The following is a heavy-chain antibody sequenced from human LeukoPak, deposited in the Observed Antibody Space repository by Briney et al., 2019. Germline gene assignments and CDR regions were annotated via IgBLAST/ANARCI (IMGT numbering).Heavy chain of an antibody. V-gene: IGHV3-74*01. CDR1: GFTFSSYW. CDR2: INSDGSST. CDR3: ANSRLGYCSSTSCYTADY. Sequence: GGSLRLSCAASGFTFSSYWMHWVRQAPGKGLVWVSRINSDGSSTSYADSVKGRFTISRDNSKNTLYLQMNSLRAEDTAVYYCANSRLGYCSSTSCYTADYWGQGTLVTVSS. D-gene: IGHD2-2*02. J-gene: IGHJ4*02.